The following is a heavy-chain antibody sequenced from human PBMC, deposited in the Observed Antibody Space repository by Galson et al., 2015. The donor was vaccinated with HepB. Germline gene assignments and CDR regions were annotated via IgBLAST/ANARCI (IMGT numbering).Heavy chain of an antibody. D-gene: IGHD3-3*01. J-gene: IGHJ4*02. CDR2: MNPNSGNT. CDR1: GYTFTRYD. Sequence: SVKVSCKASGYTFTRYDINWVRQATGQGLEWMGWMNPNSGNTGYAQKFQGRVAMTRNTSISTAYMELSSLRSEDTAVYYCARGRGRVNDYDFWSGYYTGDFDYWGQGTLVTVSS. CDR3: ARGRGRVNDYDFWSGYYTGDFDY. V-gene: IGHV1-8*01.